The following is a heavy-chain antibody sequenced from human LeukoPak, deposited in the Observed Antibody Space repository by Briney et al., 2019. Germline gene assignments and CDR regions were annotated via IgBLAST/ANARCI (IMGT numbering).Heavy chain of an antibody. CDR1: GFTFSSYS. CDR3: AREGDDYAFWFDP. Sequence: GGSLRLSCAASGFTFSSYSMNWVRQAPGKGLEWVSSISSSSSYIYYADSVKGRFTISRDNAKNSLYLQMNSLRAEDTAVYYCAREGDDYAFWFDPWGQGTLVTVSS. CDR2: ISSSSSYI. J-gene: IGHJ5*02. V-gene: IGHV3-21*01. D-gene: IGHD4-17*01.